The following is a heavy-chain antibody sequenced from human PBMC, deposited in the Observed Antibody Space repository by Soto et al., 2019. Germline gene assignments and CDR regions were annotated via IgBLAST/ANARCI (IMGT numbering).Heavy chain of an antibody. CDR3: ARYCSSTSCRSYYYGMDV. CDR2: IYYSGST. CDR1: GGSITSGDNY. J-gene: IGHJ6*02. Sequence: SETLSLTCTVSGGSITSGDNYWSWIRQPPGKGLEWIGYIYYSGSTYYNPSLKSRVTISVDTSKNQFSLKLSSVTAADTAVYYCARYCSSTSCRSYYYGMDVWGQGTTVTVSS. V-gene: IGHV4-30-4*01. D-gene: IGHD2-2*01.